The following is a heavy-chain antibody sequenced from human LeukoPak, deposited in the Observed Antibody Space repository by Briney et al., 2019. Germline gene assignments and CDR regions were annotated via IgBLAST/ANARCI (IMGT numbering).Heavy chain of an antibody. CDR2: ISGSGGSA. V-gene: IGHV3-23*01. CDR3: AKAKVMVRGVKRLFDY. D-gene: IGHD3-10*01. J-gene: IGHJ4*02. CDR1: GFTFSSYA. Sequence: GGSLRLSCAASGFTFSSYALSWVRQAPGQGLEWGSAISGSGGSAYYADSVKGRFTTSSDNSKNTLYLQMNSLRAEDTAVYYCAKAKVMVRGVKRLFDYWGQGTLVTVSS.